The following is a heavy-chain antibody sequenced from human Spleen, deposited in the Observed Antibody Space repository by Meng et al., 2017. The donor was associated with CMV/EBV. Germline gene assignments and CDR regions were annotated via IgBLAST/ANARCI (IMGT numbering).Heavy chain of an antibody. CDR3: AKPRGQLLSYYYYGMDV. D-gene: IGHD2-2*01. Sequence: GESLKISCAASGFTFSSYGMHWVRQAPGKGLEWVAFIRYDGSNKYYADSVKGRFTISRDNSKNTLYLQMNSLRAEDTAVYYCAKPRGQLLSYYYYGMDVWGQGTTVTVSS. CDR1: GFTFSSYG. CDR2: IRYDGSNK. V-gene: IGHV3-30*02. J-gene: IGHJ6*02.